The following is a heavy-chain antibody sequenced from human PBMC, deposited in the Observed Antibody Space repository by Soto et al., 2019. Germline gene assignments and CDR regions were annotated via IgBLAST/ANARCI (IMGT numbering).Heavy chain of an antibody. D-gene: IGHD6-13*01. CDR2: ISGSGDST. J-gene: IGHJ4*02. Sequence: PGGSLRLSCAASGFTFSSYAMSWVRQALGKGLEWVSAISGSGDSTYYADSVKGRFTISRVNSKNTLYLQMNSLRAEDTAVYYCAKFFVGTGGSSSWPWSFDYWGQGTLVTVSS. V-gene: IGHV3-23*01. CDR3: AKFFVGTGGSSSWPWSFDY. CDR1: GFTFSSYA.